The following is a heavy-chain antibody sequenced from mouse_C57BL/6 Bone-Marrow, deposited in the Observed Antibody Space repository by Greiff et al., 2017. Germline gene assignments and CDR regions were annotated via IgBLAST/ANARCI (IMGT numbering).Heavy chain of an antibody. V-gene: IGHV1-81*01. CDR2: IYPRSGNT. CDR3: AREREYYGLDY. CDR1: GYTFTSYG. J-gene: IGHJ2*01. Sequence: QVQLKESGAELARPGASVTLSCKASGYTFTSYGISWVKQRTGQGLEWIGEIYPRSGNTYYNEKFKGKATLTADKSSSTAYMELRSLTSEDSAVYFCAREREYYGLDYWGQGTTLTVSS. D-gene: IGHD1-1*01.